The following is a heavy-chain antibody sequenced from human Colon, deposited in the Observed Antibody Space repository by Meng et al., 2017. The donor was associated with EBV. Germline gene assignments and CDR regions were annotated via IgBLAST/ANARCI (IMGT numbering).Heavy chain of an antibody. CDR3: ARRPTGIDY. D-gene: IGHD2-8*02. J-gene: IGHJ4*02. CDR2: IIHGGSP. Sequence: VQLQPLGQGLLKPSETLSLTCAVNGGSLSGAYWNWIRQPPGKGLEWIGEIIHGGSPSYNPSLKSRVTISIDTSKNQLSLMLSSVTAADTAVYYCARRPTGIDYWGQGTLVTVSS. CDR1: GGSLSGAY. V-gene: IGHV4-34*12.